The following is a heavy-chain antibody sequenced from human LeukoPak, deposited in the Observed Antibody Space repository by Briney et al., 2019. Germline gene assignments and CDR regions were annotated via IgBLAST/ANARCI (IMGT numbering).Heavy chain of an antibody. D-gene: IGHD1-26*01. CDR2: ISYDGSNK. Sequence: GRSLRLSCAASGFIFSGYGMHWVRQAPGKGLEWVAVISYDGSNKYYADSVKGRFTISRDNSKNTLYLQMNSLRAEDTAVYYCAKDRAGGATMLFDYWGQGTLVTVSS. V-gene: IGHV3-30*18. CDR3: AKDRAGGATMLFDY. J-gene: IGHJ4*02. CDR1: GFIFSGYG.